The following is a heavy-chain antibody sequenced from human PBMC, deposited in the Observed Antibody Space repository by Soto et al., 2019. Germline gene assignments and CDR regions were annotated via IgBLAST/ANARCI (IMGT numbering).Heavy chain of an antibody. CDR2: ISSSSSTI. J-gene: IGHJ4*02. CDR1: GFTFSSYS. Sequence: EVQLVESGGGLVQPGGSLRLSCAASGFTFSSYSMNWVRQAPGKGLEWVSYISSSSSTIYYADSVKGRFTISRDNAKNSLYLQMNSLRDEDTAVYYCARDFPLSLVWYEIAFDYWGQGTLVTVSS. V-gene: IGHV3-48*02. CDR3: ARDFPLSLVWYEIAFDY. D-gene: IGHD6-13*01.